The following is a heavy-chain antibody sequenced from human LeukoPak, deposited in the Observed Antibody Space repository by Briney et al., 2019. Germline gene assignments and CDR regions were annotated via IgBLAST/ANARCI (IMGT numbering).Heavy chain of an antibody. CDR3: AKNNWNYFTPDY. CDR2: ISGSGGST. D-gene: IGHD1-7*01. CDR1: GFTFSSYA. J-gene: IGHJ4*02. V-gene: IGHV3-23*01. Sequence: GGSLRLSCAASGFTFSSYAMSWVRQAPGKGLEWISAISGSGGSTYYADSVKGRFTISRDNSKNTLYLQMNSLRAEDTAVYYCAKNNWNYFTPDYWGQGTLVTVSS.